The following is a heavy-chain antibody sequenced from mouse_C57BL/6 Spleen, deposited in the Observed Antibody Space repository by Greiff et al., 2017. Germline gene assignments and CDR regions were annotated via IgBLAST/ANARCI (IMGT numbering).Heavy chain of an antibody. CDR3: ARLGFDY. D-gene: IGHD4-1*01. V-gene: IGHV1-72*01. Sequence: QVQLQQPGAELVKPGASVKLSCKASGYTFTSYWMHWVKQRPGRGLEWIGRIDPNSGSTKYNEKFKSKATLTVDKPSSTAYMQLGSLTSEGSAVYNCARLGFDYWGQGTTLTVSS. CDR1: GYTFTSYW. J-gene: IGHJ2*01. CDR2: IDPNSGST.